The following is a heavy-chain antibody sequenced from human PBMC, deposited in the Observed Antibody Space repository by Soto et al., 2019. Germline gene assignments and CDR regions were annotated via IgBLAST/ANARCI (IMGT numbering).Heavy chain of an antibody. CDR3: AKEKVDLLRFLEWLVDY. CDR1: GFTFSSYA. D-gene: IGHD3-3*01. CDR2: ISGSGGST. J-gene: IGHJ4*02. Sequence: GRSLRLSCAASGFTFSSYAMSWVRQAPGKGLEWVSAISGSGGSTYYADSVKGRFTISRDNSKNTLYLQMNSLRAEDTAVYYCAKEKVDLLRFLEWLVDYWGQGTLVTVSA. V-gene: IGHV3-23*01.